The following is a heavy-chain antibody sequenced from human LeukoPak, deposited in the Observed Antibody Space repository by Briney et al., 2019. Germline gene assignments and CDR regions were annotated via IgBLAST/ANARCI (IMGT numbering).Heavy chain of an antibody. Sequence: PGRSLRLSCAASGFTLDDYGMNWVRQAPGKGLEWVSSISSTSTYIYYADSVRGRFTISRDNAKNSLYLHMNSLRAEDTAVYYCAREGSGPYYEGGFGYWGQGTLVTVSS. CDR3: AREGSGPYYEGGFGY. J-gene: IGHJ4*02. CDR1: GFTLDDYG. D-gene: IGHD1-26*01. CDR2: ISSTSTYI. V-gene: IGHV3-21*01.